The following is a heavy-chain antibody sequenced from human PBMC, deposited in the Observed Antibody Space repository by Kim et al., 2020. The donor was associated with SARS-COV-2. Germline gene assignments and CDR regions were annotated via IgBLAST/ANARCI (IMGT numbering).Heavy chain of an antibody. CDR1: GDSISNGGYY. V-gene: IGHV4-31*03. CDR2: IYNTGST. J-gene: IGHJ4*02. D-gene: IGHD3-10*01. CDR3: ARGSDFGSGKDH. Sequence: SETLSLTCTVSGDSISNGGYYWSWIRQHPGKGLEWIGYIYNTGSTYYNSSLESRVSISVDTSNNQFSLKLSSVTAADTALYYCARGSDFGSGKDHWGQGTLVTVSS.